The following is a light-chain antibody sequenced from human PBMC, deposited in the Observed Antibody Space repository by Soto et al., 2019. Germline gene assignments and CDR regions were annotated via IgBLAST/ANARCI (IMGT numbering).Light chain of an antibody. V-gene: IGLV2-8*01. CDR3: SSYAGSNLV. J-gene: IGLJ2*01. CDR2: EVS. Sequence: QSVLTQPPSASGSPGQSVTISCTGTSSDVGGYNYVSWHQQHPGKAPKVMIYEVSKRPSGVPDRFSGSKSGNTASLTVSGLQAEDEADYYCSSYAGSNLVFGGGTKLTVL. CDR1: SSDVGGYNY.